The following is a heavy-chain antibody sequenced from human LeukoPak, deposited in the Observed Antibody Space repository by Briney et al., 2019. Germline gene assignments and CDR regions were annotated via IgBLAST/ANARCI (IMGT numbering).Heavy chain of an antibody. CDR3: AKGGQWLAPGLDC. Sequence: GGSLRLSCAASGFTFSDYGMHWARQAPGKGLEWVAFIRYDGSDEYYADSVKGRFTISRDNSKNTLYLQMNSLRAEDTAVYYCAKGGQWLAPGLDCWGQGTLVTVSS. D-gene: IGHD6-19*01. CDR2: IRYDGSDE. J-gene: IGHJ4*02. CDR1: GFTFSDYG. V-gene: IGHV3-30*02.